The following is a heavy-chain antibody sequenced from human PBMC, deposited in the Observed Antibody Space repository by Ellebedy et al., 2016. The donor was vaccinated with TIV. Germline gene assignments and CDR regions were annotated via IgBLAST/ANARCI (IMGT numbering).Heavy chain of an antibody. CDR3: TTVYRYNYDSV. J-gene: IGHJ4*02. CDR2: IKSKTAGGAA. CDR1: GFTFSNAW. D-gene: IGHD5-18*01. Sequence: GGSLRLSCAASGFTFSNAWMNWVRQAQGKGLEWVGRIKSKTAGGAADYAAPVKGRFPISRDDSKNTLYLQINSLKTEDTAVYFCTTVYRYNYDSVWGQGTLVTVSS. V-gene: IGHV3-15*01.